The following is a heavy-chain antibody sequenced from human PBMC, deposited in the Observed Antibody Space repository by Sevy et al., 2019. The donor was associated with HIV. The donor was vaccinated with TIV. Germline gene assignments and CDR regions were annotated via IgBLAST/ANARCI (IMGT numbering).Heavy chain of an antibody. V-gene: IGHV3-7*03. J-gene: IGHJ6*02. CDR3: ARDCSSSSCLWGMDV. CDR1: GLTFSSYS. Sequence: GGSLRLSCAASGLTFSSYSMSWVRQAPGKGLEWVANIKKDGSEKYYVDSVKGRFTISRDNAKNSLYLQMNSLRAEDTAVYYCARDCSSSSCLWGMDVWGQGTTVTVSS. D-gene: IGHD2-2*01. CDR2: IKKDGSEK.